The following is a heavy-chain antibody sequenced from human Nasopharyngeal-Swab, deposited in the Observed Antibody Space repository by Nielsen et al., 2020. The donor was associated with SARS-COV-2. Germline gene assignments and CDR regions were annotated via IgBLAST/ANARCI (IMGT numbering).Heavy chain of an antibody. J-gene: IGHJ6*03. CDR2: IWYDGSNK. CDR1: GFTFSSYG. CDR3: ARDNWQWLVQEYHMDV. Sequence: GGSLRLSCAASGFTFSSYGMHWVRQAPGKGLEWVAVIWYDGSNKYYADSVKGRFTISRDNSKNTLYLQMNSLRAEDTAVYYCARDNWQWLVQEYHMDVWGKGTTVTVSS. D-gene: IGHD6-19*01. V-gene: IGHV3-33*01.